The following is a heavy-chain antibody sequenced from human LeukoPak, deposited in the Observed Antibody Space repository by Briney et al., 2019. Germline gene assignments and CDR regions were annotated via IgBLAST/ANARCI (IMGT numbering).Heavy chain of an antibody. CDR1: GFTFSTYS. CDR2: ISSSGTI. D-gene: IGHD1/OR15-1a*01. J-gene: IGHJ4*02. Sequence: PGGSLRLSCAASGFTFSTYSMNWVRQAPGKGLEWVSYISSSGTIYYADSVKGRFTISRDNAKNSLYLQMNSLGADDTAMYYCARDQGNWNIDYWGQGTLVTVSS. V-gene: IGHV3-48*04. CDR3: ARDQGNWNIDY.